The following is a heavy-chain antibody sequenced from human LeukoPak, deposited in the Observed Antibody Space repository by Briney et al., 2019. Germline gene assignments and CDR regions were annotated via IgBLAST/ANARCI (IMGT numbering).Heavy chain of an antibody. Sequence: GGSLRLSCAASGFTISFYWMSWVRQAPGIGLEWVANINQVASEKNYVDSVKGRFTISRDNAKNSLYLQMNSVRAEDTAMYYCVRDGGYYGPDSWGQGALVSVSS. CDR2: INQVASEK. V-gene: IGHV3-7*04. CDR3: VRDGGYYGPDS. J-gene: IGHJ4*02. CDR1: GFTISFYW. D-gene: IGHD3-10*01.